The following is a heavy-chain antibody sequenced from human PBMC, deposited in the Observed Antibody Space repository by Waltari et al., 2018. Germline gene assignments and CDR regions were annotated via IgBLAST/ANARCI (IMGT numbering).Heavy chain of an antibody. CDR2: IYWDDDK. CDR3: THLFSSRLGYSGYTNFDY. D-gene: IGHD5-18*01. CDR1: GFSISTTGTG. Sequence: QVTLKESGPALVKPTQTLTLTCTFSGFSISTTGTGVSWIRQPPGKALEWLVSIYWDDDKYYSTSLKSRLTISKDTSKNQVVLTMTNMNPVDTATYYCTHLFSSRLGYSGYTNFDYWGQGVLVTVSS. J-gene: IGHJ4*02. V-gene: IGHV2-70*12.